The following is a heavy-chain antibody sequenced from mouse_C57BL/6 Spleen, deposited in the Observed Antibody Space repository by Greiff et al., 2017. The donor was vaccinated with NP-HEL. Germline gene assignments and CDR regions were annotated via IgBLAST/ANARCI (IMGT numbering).Heavy chain of an antibody. CDR2: IWSGGST. CDR3: ASNSNFYAMDY. V-gene: IGHV2-2*01. Sequence: QVQLQQSGPGLVQPSQSLSITCTVSGFSLTSYGVHWVRQSPGKGLEWLGVIWSGGSTDYNAAFISRLSISKDNSKSQVFFKMNSLQADDTAIYYCASNSNFYAMDYWGQGTSVTVSS. CDR1: GFSLTSYG. D-gene: IGHD2-5*01. J-gene: IGHJ4*01.